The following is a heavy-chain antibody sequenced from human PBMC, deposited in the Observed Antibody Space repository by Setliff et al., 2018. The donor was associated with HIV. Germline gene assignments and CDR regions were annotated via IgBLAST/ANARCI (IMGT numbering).Heavy chain of an antibody. J-gene: IGHJ4*02. V-gene: IGHV3-7*03. D-gene: IGHD1-26*01. CDR1: GFTLNTYA. Sequence: GGSLRLSCAASGFTLNTYAMNWVRQAPGKGLEWVANIKEDGSETYFVDSLKGRFTASRDNSKNSLYLQMNSLRPEDTATYYCVRDPIEGYPDYFDYWGQGTLVTVSS. CDR2: IKEDGSET. CDR3: VRDPIEGYPDYFDY.